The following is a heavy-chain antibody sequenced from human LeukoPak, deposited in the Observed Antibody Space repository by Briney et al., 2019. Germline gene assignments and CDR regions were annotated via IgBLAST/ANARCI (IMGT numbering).Heavy chain of an antibody. V-gene: IGHV3-13*01. J-gene: IGHJ6*02. D-gene: IGHD3-3*01. Sequence: PGGSLRLSCAASGFTFSSYDMHWVRQATGKGLEWVSAIGTAGDTYYPGSVKGRFTISRENAKNSLYLQMNSLRAGDTAVYYCARDRGGYDFWSGHYYYGMDVWGQGTTVTVSS. CDR3: ARDRGGYDFWSGHYYYGMDV. CDR1: GFTFSSYD. CDR2: IGTAGDT.